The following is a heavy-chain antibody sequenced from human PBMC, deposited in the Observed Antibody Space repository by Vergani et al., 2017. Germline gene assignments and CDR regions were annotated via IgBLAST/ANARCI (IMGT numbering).Heavy chain of an antibody. CDR2: ISYDGSNK. CDR1: GFTFSSYA. J-gene: IGHJ6*03. D-gene: IGHD3-3*01. Sequence: VQLVESGGGLVKPGGSLRLSCAASGFTFSSYAMHWVRQAPGKGLEWVAVISYDGSNKYYADSVKGRFTISRDNSKNTLYLQMNSLRAEDTAVYYCARADFWSGYMMAYYYYMDVWGKGTTVTVSS. V-gene: IGHV3-30-3*01. CDR3: ARADFWSGYMMAYYYYMDV.